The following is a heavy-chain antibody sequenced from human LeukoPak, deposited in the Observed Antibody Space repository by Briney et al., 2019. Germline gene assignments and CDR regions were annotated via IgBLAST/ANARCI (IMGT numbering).Heavy chain of an antibody. CDR1: GFTVSSNY. J-gene: IGHJ4*02. CDR2: IYSGGST. CDR3: AKAALYGSGSYLSFDY. V-gene: IGHV3-66*02. Sequence: GGSLRLSCAASGFTVSSNYMSWVRQAPGKGLEWVSVIYSGGSTYYADSVKGRFTISRDNSKNTLYLQMNSLRAEDTAVYYCAKAALYGSGSYLSFDYWGQGTLVTVSS. D-gene: IGHD3-10*01.